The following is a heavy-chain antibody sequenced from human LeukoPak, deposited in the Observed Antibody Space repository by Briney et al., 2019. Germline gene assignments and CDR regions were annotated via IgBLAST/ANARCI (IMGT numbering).Heavy chain of an antibody. J-gene: IGHJ4*02. V-gene: IGHV3-48*03. CDR2: ISSSGRSI. Sequence: GGSLRLSCAASGFTFSSYEMNWVRQAPGKGLEWVSYISSSGRSIYYADSVKGRFTISRDNAKNSLHLQMNSLRAEDTAVYYCMSYAGRSDDYWGQGTLVTVSS. D-gene: IGHD3-16*01. CDR3: MSYAGRSDDY. CDR1: GFTFSSYE.